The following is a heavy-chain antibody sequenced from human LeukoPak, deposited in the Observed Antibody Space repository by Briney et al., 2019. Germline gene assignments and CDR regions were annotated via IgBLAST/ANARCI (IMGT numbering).Heavy chain of an antibody. D-gene: IGHD4-23*01. CDR2: ISSSADST. CDR1: GFTFSSDA. V-gene: IGHV3-23*01. Sequence: GGSLRLSCEASGFTFSSDAMSWVRQAPGKGLAWDSVISSSADSTYYADSVKGRFTISRDNSKNTLFLQMNSLRAEDTAVYYCAKPLEKYTYGGNFDYWGQGILVTVSS. J-gene: IGHJ4*02. CDR3: AKPLEKYTYGGNFDY.